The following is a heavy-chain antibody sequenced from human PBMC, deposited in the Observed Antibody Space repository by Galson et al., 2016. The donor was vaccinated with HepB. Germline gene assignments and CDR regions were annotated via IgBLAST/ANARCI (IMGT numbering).Heavy chain of an antibody. V-gene: IGHV5-51*01. D-gene: IGHD6-6*01. CDR2: IFPGDSTT. CDR3: AKYNEQLVLGSS. J-gene: IGHJ4*02. Sequence: QSGAEVKKPGESLKISCKTSGYSFTNYWIGWVRQMPGKGLEWVGIIFPGDSTTRHSQSFHGQVTFSADKSIGTAYLQWTTLQASDTAIYYCAKYNEQLVLGSSWGKGTLVTVSS. CDR1: GYSFTNYW.